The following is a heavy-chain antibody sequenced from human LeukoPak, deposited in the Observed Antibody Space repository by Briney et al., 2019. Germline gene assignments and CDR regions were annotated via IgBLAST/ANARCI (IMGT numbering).Heavy chain of an antibody. J-gene: IGHJ4*02. CDR1: GGSFSGYY. CDR3: ARSSVWWILTHFDY. V-gene: IGHV4-34*01. Sequence: PSETLSLTCAVYGGSFSGYYWSWIRQPPGKGLEWIGEINHSGSTNYNPSLKSRVTISVDTSKNQFSLKLSSVTAADTAVYYCARSSVWWILTHFDYWGQGTLVTVSS. D-gene: IGHD5-18*01. CDR2: INHSGST.